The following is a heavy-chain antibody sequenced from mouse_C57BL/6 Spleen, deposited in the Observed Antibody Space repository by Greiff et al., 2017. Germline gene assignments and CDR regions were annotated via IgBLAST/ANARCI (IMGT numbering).Heavy chain of an antibody. V-gene: IGHV1-15*01. CDR3: NYGSSAWFAY. CDR1: GYTFTDYE. CDR2: IDPETGGT. J-gene: IGHJ3*01. D-gene: IGHD1-1*01. Sequence: VQLQQSGAELVRPGASVTLSCKASGYTFTDYEMHWVKQTPVHGLEWIGAIDPETGGTAYNQKFKGKAILTADKSSSTAYMELRSLTSEDSAVYYCNYGSSAWFAYWGQGTLVTVSA.